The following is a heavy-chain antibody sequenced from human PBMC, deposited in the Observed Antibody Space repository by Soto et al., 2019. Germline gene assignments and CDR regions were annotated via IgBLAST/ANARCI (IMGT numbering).Heavy chain of an antibody. D-gene: IGHD3-16*01. J-gene: IGHJ4*02. CDR1: GSIFSGYG. CDR2: IWFDGSDI. CDR3: ARDGIGETAFRGCMDY. Sequence: QVQLVESGGGVVQPGGSLRLSCAAPGSIFSGYGMHWVRQFPGKGLAWVAVIWFDGSDIYYADSVKGRFTIYRDNSNNMLYLRMNNLRAEDTAVYYCARDGIGETAFRGCMDYWGQGTLVTVSS. V-gene: IGHV3-33*01.